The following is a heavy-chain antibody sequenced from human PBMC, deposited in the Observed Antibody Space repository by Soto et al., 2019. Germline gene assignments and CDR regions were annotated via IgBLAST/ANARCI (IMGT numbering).Heavy chain of an antibody. J-gene: IGHJ5*02. Sequence: SVKVSCEASGGTFSSYAISWVRQAPGQGLEWMGGIIPIFGTANYAQKFQGRVTITADESTSTAYMELSSLRSEDTAVYYCARDQVYMVRGDNWFDPWGQGTLVTVSS. CDR1: GGTFSSYA. CDR2: IIPIFGTA. V-gene: IGHV1-69*13. D-gene: IGHD3-10*01. CDR3: ARDQVYMVRGDNWFDP.